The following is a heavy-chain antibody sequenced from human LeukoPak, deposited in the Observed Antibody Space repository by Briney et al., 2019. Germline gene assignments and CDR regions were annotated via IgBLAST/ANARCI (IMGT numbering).Heavy chain of an antibody. CDR3: AREGDILTGYYEVVFDY. CDR1: GYTFTSYY. Sequence: GASVKVSCKASGYTFTSYYMHWVRQAPGQGLEWMGIINPSGGSTSYAQKFQGRVTMTRDTSTSTVYIELSSLRSEDTAVYYCAREGDILTGYYEVVFDYWGQGTLVTVSS. V-gene: IGHV1-46*01. CDR2: INPSGGST. J-gene: IGHJ4*02. D-gene: IGHD3-9*01.